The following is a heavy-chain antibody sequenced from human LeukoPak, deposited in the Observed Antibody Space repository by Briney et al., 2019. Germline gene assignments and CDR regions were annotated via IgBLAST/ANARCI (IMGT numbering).Heavy chain of an antibody. CDR3: VRAVCPTIKFCDSSYFMDV. D-gene: IGHD6-6*01. Sequence: RAGGSLRLSCAASGFSFDDLGMTWARQVPGKGLEWVAGINWNGASTGYADSVRGRFTISRDNAKNSLYLQMNSLRAEDTALYYCVRAVCPTIKFCDSSYFMDVWGKGTTVNVS. CDR2: INWNGAST. J-gene: IGHJ6*03. V-gene: IGHV3-20*04. CDR1: GFSFDDLG.